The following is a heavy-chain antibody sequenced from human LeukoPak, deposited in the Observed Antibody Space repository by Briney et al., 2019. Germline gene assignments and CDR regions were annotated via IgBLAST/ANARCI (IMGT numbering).Heavy chain of an antibody. CDR2: ISSSSTTI. Sequence: GGSLRLSCAASGFTFSSYNMNWVRQAPGKGLEWVSYISSSSTTIDYADSVKGRFTISRDNAKNSLYLQMNSLRAEDTAVYYCARAGSNIVVVPNWFDPWGQGTLVTVSS. D-gene: IGHD2-2*01. CDR3: ARAGSNIVVVPNWFDP. CDR1: GFTFSSYN. V-gene: IGHV3-48*01. J-gene: IGHJ5*02.